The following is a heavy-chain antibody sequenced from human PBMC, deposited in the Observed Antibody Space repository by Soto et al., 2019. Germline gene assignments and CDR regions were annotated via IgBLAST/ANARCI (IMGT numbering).Heavy chain of an antibody. Sequence: GGSLRLSCAASGFTVSSNYMSWVRQAPGKGLEWVSVIYSGGSTYYAEAVKGRFTISRDNAKYTLYLQMNSRRAEDTAVSYCGRGPSVVTHAFDFWGQGTLVTVSS. J-gene: IGHJ3*01. V-gene: IGHV3-66*02. CDR2: IYSGGST. D-gene: IGHD2-21*02. CDR3: GRGPSVVTHAFDF. CDR1: GFTVSSNY.